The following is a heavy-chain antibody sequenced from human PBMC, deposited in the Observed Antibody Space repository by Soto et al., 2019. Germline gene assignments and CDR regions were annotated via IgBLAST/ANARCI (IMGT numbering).Heavy chain of an antibody. J-gene: IGHJ4*02. CDR1: GFTFSRYW. D-gene: IGHD1-26*01. V-gene: IGHV3-74*03. CDR3: AKDLLCGQSGY. Sequence: EVQLVESGGGLVQPGGSLRLSCAVSGFTFSRYWMHWFRQDPGNGLVWVSSINTDGTNTQYADSVRGRFTVSRDNAKNTVYLQMLSLRSVDIAVYNCAKDLLCGQSGYGGQGTLVVVSS. CDR2: INTDGTNT.